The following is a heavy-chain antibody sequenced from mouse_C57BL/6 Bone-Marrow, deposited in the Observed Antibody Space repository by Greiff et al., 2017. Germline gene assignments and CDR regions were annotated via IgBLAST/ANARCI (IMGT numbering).Heavy chain of an antibody. J-gene: IGHJ1*03. Sequence: EVQLVESEGGLVQPGSSMKLSCTASGFTFSDYYMAWVRQVPEKGLEWVANINYDGSSTYYLDSLKSRFIISRDHAKNILYLQMSSLKSEDTATYYWARDAGVYYYGSSYFDVWGTGTTVTVSS. CDR3: ARDAGVYYYGSSYFDV. D-gene: IGHD1-1*01. CDR1: GFTFSDYY. CDR2: INYDGSST. V-gene: IGHV5-16*01.